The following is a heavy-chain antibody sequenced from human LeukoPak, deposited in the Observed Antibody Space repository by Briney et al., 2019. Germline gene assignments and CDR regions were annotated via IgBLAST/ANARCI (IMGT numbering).Heavy chain of an antibody. D-gene: IGHD3-3*01. J-gene: IGHJ4*02. CDR3: ARLSVFGVVPY. Sequence: SETLSLTCTVSGGSVSIGSYYWSWIRQPAGKGLEWIGRIYVSGSTDYNPSLKSRVTILKDMSKNQFSLRLSSVTAADTAVYYCARLSVFGVVPYWGQGTLVTVSS. V-gene: IGHV4-61*02. CDR1: GGSVSIGSYY. CDR2: IYVSGST.